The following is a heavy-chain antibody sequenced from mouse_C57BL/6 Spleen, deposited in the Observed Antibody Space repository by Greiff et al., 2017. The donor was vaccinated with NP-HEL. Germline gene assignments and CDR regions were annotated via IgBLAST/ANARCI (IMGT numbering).Heavy chain of an antibody. Sequence: EVKVVESGGGLVKPGGSLKLSCAASGFTFSSYTMSWVRQTPEKRLEWVATISGGGGNTYYPDSVKGRFTISRDNAKNTLYLRMSSLRSEDTALYYCARQKLRLRGFAYWGKGTLVTVSA. CDR2: ISGGGGNT. D-gene: IGHD3-2*02. CDR1: GFTFSSYT. J-gene: IGHJ3*01. CDR3: ARQKLRLRGFAY. V-gene: IGHV5-9*01.